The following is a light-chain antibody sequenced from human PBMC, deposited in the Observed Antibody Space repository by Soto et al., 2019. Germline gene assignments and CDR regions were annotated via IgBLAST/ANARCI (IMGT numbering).Light chain of an antibody. CDR3: HQFGSPPGT. CDR2: GTS. Sequence: EIVLTQSPGTLSLSPGERATLSCRASQSVNNNYLAWYQQNPGQAPRLLIYGTSNRATGIADRFSGSGSGTDFTLTIARVEPEDFAVYYCHQFGSPPGTFGQGTKLEIK. CDR1: QSVNNNY. J-gene: IGKJ2*01. V-gene: IGKV3-20*01.